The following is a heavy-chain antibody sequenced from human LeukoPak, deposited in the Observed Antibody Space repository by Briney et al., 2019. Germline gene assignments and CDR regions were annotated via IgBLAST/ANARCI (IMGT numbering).Heavy chain of an antibody. Sequence: SETLSLTCAVYGGSFSGYYWSWIRQPPGKGLEWIGEINHSGSTNYNPSLKSRVTISVDTSKNQFSLKLSSVTAADTAVYYCARGLSLVRYCSSTSCYTLSDYWGQGTLVTVSS. CDR1: GGSFSGYY. CDR2: INHSGST. CDR3: ARGLSLVRYCSSTSCYTLSDY. D-gene: IGHD2-2*02. V-gene: IGHV4-34*01. J-gene: IGHJ4*02.